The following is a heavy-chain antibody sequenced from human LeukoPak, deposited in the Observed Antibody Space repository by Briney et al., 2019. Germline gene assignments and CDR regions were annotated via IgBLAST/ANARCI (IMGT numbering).Heavy chain of an antibody. J-gene: IGHJ1*01. Sequence: GGSLRLSCAASEFSVGSNYMTWVRQAPGKGLEWVSLIYSGGSTYYADSVKGRFTISRDNSKNTLYLQMNSVRADDTAVYYCVKADEFTSNPYFQRWGQGTLVIVSS. CDR2: IYSGGST. V-gene: IGHV3-66*01. CDR3: VKADEFTSNPYFQR. D-gene: IGHD2-2*01. CDR1: EFSVGSNY.